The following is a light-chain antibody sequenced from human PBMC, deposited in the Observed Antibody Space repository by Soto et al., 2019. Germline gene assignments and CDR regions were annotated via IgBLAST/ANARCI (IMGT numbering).Light chain of an antibody. CDR2: EVS. CDR3: SSYTSSSNYV. J-gene: IGLJ1*01. V-gene: IGLV2-14*01. CDR1: SSDVGGYNY. Sequence: LTQPASVSGSPGQSITISCTGTSSDVGGYNYVSWYQQHPDKAPKLMIYEVSNRPSGVSNRFSGSKSGNTASLTISGLQAEDEADYYCSSYTSSSNYVFGTGTKVTV.